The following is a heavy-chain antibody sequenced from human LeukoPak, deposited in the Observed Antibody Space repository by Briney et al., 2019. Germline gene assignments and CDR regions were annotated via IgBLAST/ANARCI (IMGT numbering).Heavy chain of an antibody. CDR2: IIPIFGTA. D-gene: IGHD3-10*01. CDR1: GGTFSSYA. CDR3: ASGKRITMVRGVYGMDV. V-gene: IGHV1-69*05. Sequence: SVKVSCKASGGTFSSYAISWVRQAPGQGLEWMGGIIPIFGTANYAQKFQGRVTITTDKSTSTAYMELSSLRSEDTAVYYCASGKRITMVRGVYGMDVWGQGTTVTVSS. J-gene: IGHJ6*02.